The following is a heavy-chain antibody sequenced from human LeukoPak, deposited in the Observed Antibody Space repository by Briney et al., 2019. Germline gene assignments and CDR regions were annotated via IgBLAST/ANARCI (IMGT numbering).Heavy chain of an antibody. J-gene: IGHJ4*02. V-gene: IGHV3-21*01. CDR1: GFTFSSYS. CDR3: ARDLTVTTFTQYY. Sequence: GGSLRLSCAASGFTFSSYSMNWVRQAPGKGLEWVSSISSSSIYMYYADSVKGRFTISRDNAKNSLYLQMNSLRAEDTAVYYCARDLTVTTFTQYYWGQGTPVTVSS. CDR2: ISSSSIYM. D-gene: IGHD4-17*01.